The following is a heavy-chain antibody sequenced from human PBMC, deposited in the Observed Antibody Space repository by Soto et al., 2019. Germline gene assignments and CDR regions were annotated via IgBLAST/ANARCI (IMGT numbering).Heavy chain of an antibody. CDR3: EKGTMEGARRGMDV. D-gene: IGHD1-26*01. J-gene: IGHJ6*02. Sequence: GESLKISCEASGFTFSSYGMHLVRQAPGKGLEWVAVISYDGSNKYYADCVKGRFTISRDNSKNTLYLQMNSLRAEDTAVYYCEKGTMEGARRGMDVWGQGTTVTVSS. CDR1: GFTFSSYG. CDR2: ISYDGSNK. V-gene: IGHV3-30*18.